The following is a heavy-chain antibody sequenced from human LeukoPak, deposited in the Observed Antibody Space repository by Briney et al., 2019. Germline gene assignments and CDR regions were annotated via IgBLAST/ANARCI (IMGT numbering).Heavy chain of an antibody. Sequence: SETLSLTCAVYGGSFSGYYWSWIRQPPGKGLEWIGEINHSGSTNYNPSLKSRVTISVDTSKNQFSLKLSSVTAADTAVYYCARAPPGMTMGPGDYWGQGALVIVSS. V-gene: IGHV4-34*01. CDR2: INHSGST. D-gene: IGHD6-13*01. J-gene: IGHJ4*02. CDR1: GGSFSGYY. CDR3: ARAPPGMTMGPGDY.